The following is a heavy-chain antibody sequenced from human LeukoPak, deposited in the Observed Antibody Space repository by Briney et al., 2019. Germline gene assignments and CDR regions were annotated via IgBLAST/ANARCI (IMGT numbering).Heavy chain of an antibody. CDR3: ATDLGLTMIRGVIVP. J-gene: IGHJ5*02. D-gene: IGHD3-10*01. Sequence: AGSLRLSCAASGFRFTPAWMTWVRQAPGKGREWIGRIKSKADGETRDYAAPVKGRFFMSRDDSEATLFLQMNYLETEDTAVYYCATDLGLTMIRGVIVPWGQGTLVTVSS. V-gene: IGHV3-15*01. CDR1: GFRFTPAW. CDR2: IKSKADGETR.